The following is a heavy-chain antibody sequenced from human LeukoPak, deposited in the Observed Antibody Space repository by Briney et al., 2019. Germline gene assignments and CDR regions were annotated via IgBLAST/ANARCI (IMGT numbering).Heavy chain of an antibody. V-gene: IGHV1-18*01. D-gene: IGHD6-19*01. CDR1: GYTFTSYG. Sequence: ASVKVSCNASGYTFTSYGISWVRDAPGQGLGWMGWISAYNGNTNYAQKLQGRVTMTTDTSTSTAYMELRSLRSDDTAVYYCAREASSGIDAFDIWGQGTMVTVSS. CDR2: ISAYNGNT. CDR3: AREASSGIDAFDI. J-gene: IGHJ3*02.